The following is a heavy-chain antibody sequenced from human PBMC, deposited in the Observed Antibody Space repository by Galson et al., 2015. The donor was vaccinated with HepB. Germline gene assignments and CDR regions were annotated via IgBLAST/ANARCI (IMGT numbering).Heavy chain of an antibody. Sequence: CAISGDSVSSNSAAWNWIRQSPSRGLEWLGRTYYRPKWYNDYAVSVKSRITINPDTSKNQFSLKLSSVTAADTAVYYCARGPNDDYGDYYYYYYMDVWGKGTTVTVSS. CDR3: ARGPNDDYGDYYYYYYMDV. V-gene: IGHV6-1*01. D-gene: IGHD4-17*01. CDR2: TYYRPKWYN. CDR1: GDSVSSNSAA. J-gene: IGHJ6*03.